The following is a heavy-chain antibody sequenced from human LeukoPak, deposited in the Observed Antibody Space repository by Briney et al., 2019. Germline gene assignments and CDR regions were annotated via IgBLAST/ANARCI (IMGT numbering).Heavy chain of an antibody. CDR3: ATNNGEYASVYYKAYFHR. D-gene: IGHD5/OR15-5a*01. J-gene: IGHJ1*01. CDR2: TYRAGTT. CDR1: GFTVSSNY. Sequence: PGGSLRLSCAASGFTVSSNYMIWVRQDPEKGLDWVSITYRAGTTYYADSVRGRFTISRDNSKNTLYLQMNSLRAEDTAVYYCATNNGEYASVYYKAYFHRWGQGTLVTVSS. V-gene: IGHV3-53*01.